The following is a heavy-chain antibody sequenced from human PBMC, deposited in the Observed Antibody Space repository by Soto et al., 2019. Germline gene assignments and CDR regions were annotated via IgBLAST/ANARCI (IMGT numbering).Heavy chain of an antibody. V-gene: IGHV4-34*01. J-gene: IGHJ6*02. CDR2: INHSGST. CDR3: ARGGHAARYCSGGSCYGGVWYYYYGMDV. Sequence: SETLSLTGAVYGGSFSGYYWSWIRQPPGKGLEWIGEINHSGSTNYNPSLKSRVTISVDTSKNQFSLKLSSVTAADTAVYYCARGGHAARYCSGGSCYGGVWYYYYGMDVWGQGTTVTVSS. D-gene: IGHD2-15*01. CDR1: GGSFSGYY.